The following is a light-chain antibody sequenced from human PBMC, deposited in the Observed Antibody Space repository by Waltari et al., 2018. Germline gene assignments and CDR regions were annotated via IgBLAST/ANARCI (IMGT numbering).Light chain of an antibody. CDR3: QQSYSALEYT. J-gene: IGKJ2*01. CDR1: QSIARS. V-gene: IGKV1-39*01. Sequence: DIQMTQSPSSLSASVGDRVTITCRASQSIARSLNWYQQKSGKAPKVLIYAASSLVSGVPPRFSGSGSGTDVTLTISSLQPEDFATYYCQQSYSALEYTFGQGTKLEIK. CDR2: AAS.